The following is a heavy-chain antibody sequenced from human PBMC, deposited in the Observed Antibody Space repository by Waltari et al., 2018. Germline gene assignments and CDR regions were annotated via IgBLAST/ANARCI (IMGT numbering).Heavy chain of an antibody. Sequence: EVQLVESGGHLIQPGGSLRVSCAASGFNVSSYYMNWVRQAPGKGLEWVSILYHAGNTYYADSVKGRFTCSRDNSKNTLYLQMNSLRAEDTAVYYCARGNTKYGMDVWGPGTTVTVSS. D-gene: IGHD2-8*01. V-gene: IGHV3-53*01. CDR2: LYHAGNT. CDR1: GFNVSSYY. CDR3: ARGNTKYGMDV. J-gene: IGHJ6*02.